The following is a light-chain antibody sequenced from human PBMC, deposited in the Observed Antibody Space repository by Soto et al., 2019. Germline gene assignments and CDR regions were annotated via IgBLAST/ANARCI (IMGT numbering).Light chain of an antibody. Sequence: SALTQPASVSGSPGQSITISCAGTSSDVGAYNYVSWYQQHPGKAPKLVIYEVGDRPSGVSNRFSGSKSGNTASLTISGLQAEDEADYYCSSYTSSTTQVFGGGTKLTVL. CDR1: SSDVGAYNY. CDR2: EVG. CDR3: SSYTSSTTQV. V-gene: IGLV2-14*01. J-gene: IGLJ3*02.